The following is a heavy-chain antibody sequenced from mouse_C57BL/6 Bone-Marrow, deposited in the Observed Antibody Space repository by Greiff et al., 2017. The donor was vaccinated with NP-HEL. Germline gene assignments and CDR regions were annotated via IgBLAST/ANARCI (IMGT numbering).Heavy chain of an antibody. V-gene: IGHV5-17*01. CDR1: GFTFSDYG. Sequence: EVQLEEPGGGLVKPGGSLKLSCAASGFTFSDYGMHWVRQAPEKGLEWVAYISSGSSTIYYADTVKGRFTIARDNAKNTLFLQMTSLRSEDTAMYYCARGCYYGSSYAMDYWGQGTSVTVSS. CDR3: ARGCYYGSSYAMDY. J-gene: IGHJ4*01. CDR2: ISSGSSTI. D-gene: IGHD1-1*01.